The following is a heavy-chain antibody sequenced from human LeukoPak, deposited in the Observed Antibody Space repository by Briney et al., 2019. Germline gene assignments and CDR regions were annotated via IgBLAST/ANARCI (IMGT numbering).Heavy chain of an antibody. CDR2: ISDDGTNK. J-gene: IGHJ6*03. CDR1: GFIFSNHG. D-gene: IGHD3-10*01. Sequence: GGSLRLSCTASGFIFSNHGMNWVRQAPRKELNWVAGISDDGTNKYYTDSVRGRFTISRDNSKNTLDLQMNSLRPDDTAVYYCARPTYYYGSGRYGGPSYYYMDVWGKGTTVTVSS. CDR3: ARPTYYYGSGRYGGPSYYYMDV. V-gene: IGHV3-30*03.